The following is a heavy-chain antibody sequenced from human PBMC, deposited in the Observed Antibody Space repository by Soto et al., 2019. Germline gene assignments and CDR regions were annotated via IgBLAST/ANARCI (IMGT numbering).Heavy chain of an antibody. D-gene: IGHD3-3*01. J-gene: IGHJ5*02. CDR3: AREGITIFGVVTNVNWFDP. CDR2: IYHSGST. Sequence: PSETLSLTCTVSGGSISSYYWSWIRQPPGKGLEWIGEIYHSGSTNYNPSLKSRVTISVDTSKNQFSLKLSSVTAADTAVYYCAREGITIFGVVTNVNWFDPWGQGTLVTVSS. V-gene: IGHV4-59*12. CDR1: GGSISSYY.